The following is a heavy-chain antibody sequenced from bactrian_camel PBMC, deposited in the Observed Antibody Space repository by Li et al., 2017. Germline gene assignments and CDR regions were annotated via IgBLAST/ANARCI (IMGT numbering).Heavy chain of an antibody. CDR3: ASLGAIGVGVDFGY. CDR1: GFTFSKND. CDR2: INSGGGDST. Sequence: VQLVESGGGLVQPGGSLRLSCAASGFTFSKNDMTWVRQAPGKGLEWMSTINSGGGDSTYYADSVKGRFTISRDNAKNTLYLQLNSLKTEDTCMYYCASLGAIGVGVDFGYWGQGTQVTVS. D-gene: IGHD5*01. J-gene: IGHJ6*01. V-gene: IGHV3S40*01.